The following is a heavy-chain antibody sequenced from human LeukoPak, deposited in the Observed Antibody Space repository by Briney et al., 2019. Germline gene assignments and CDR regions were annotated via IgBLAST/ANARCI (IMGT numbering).Heavy chain of an antibody. D-gene: IGHD6-13*01. J-gene: IGHJ4*02. V-gene: IGHV3-30*03. Sequence: GRSLRLSCAASGFTFSSHGMHWVRQAPGKGLEWVAVISYDGSNKYYADSVKGRFTISRGNSKNTLYLQMNSLRAEDTAVYYCARDFGSAAAGTGPVDYWGQGTLVTVSS. CDR3: ARDFGSAAAGTGPVDY. CDR2: ISYDGSNK. CDR1: GFTFSSHG.